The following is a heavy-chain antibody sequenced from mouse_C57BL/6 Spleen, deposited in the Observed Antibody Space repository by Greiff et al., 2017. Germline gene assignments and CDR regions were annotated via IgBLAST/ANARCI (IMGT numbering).Heavy chain of an antibody. J-gene: IGHJ3*01. CDR1: GFTFSDYG. V-gene: IGHV5-17*01. CDR2: ISSGSSTI. Sequence: EVKLVEPGGGLVKPGGSLKLSCAASGFTFSDYGMHWVRQAPEKGLEWVAYISSGSSTIYYADTVKGRFTISRDNAKNTLFLQITSLRSEDTAMYYCARPYYYGSAWFAYWGQGTLVTVSA. CDR3: ARPYYYGSAWFAY. D-gene: IGHD1-1*01.